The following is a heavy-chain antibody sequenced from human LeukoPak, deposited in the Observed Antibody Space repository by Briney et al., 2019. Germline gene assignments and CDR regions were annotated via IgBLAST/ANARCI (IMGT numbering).Heavy chain of an antibody. D-gene: IGHD5-18*01. CDR2: IYYSGST. CDR3: ARIGDTAMEYYYYYMDV. Sequence: SETLSLTCTVSGGSISSYYWSWIRQPPGKGLEWIGYIYYSGSTNYNPSLKSRVTISVDTSKNQFSLKLSSVTAADTAVYYCARIGDTAMEYYYYYMDVWGKGTTVTVSS. CDR1: GGSISSYY. J-gene: IGHJ6*03. V-gene: IGHV4-59*01.